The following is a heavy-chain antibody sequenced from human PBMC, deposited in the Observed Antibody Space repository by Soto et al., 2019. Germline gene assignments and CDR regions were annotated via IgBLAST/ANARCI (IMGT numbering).Heavy chain of an antibody. D-gene: IGHD1-1*01. V-gene: IGHV4-59*01. CDR2: IYYSGST. CDR1: GGSISPYY. J-gene: IGHJ4*02. CDR3: ARGREAYKWNDAGY. Sequence: PSETLSLTCIVSGGSISPYYWSWIRQPPGKGLEWIGYIYYSGSTNYNPSLKSRVTISVDTSKNQFSLRLSSVTAADTAVYYCARGREAYKWNDAGYWGQGTLVTSPQ.